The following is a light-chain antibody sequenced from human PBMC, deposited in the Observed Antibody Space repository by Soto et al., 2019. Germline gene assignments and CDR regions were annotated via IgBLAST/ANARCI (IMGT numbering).Light chain of an antibody. Sequence: EIVMTQSPATLSVSPGERASLSCRASQSISTNLAWYQQKPGQAPRLLIYGASTRATGIPARFSGSGPGTEFTLTISSPQSEDFAVYYCQQYDKGPLTFGPGTKVDIK. CDR3: QQYDKGPLT. CDR2: GAS. CDR1: QSISTN. V-gene: IGKV3-15*01. J-gene: IGKJ3*01.